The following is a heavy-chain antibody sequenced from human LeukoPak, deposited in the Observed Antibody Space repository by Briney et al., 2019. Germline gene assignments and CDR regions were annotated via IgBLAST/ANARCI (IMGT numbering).Heavy chain of an antibody. CDR1: GFTFSSYW. CDR3: ARGDYYGSGSYYHDAFDI. J-gene: IGHJ3*02. CDR2: IKPDGSEK. D-gene: IGHD3-10*01. V-gene: IGHV3-7*03. Sequence: GGSLRLSCAASGFTFSSYWMSWVRQAPGKGLEWVANIKPDGSEKHYVDSVKGRLTIAGDNAKNSLYLQMNSLRAEDTAVYYCARGDYYGSGSYYHDAFDIWGQGTMVTVSS.